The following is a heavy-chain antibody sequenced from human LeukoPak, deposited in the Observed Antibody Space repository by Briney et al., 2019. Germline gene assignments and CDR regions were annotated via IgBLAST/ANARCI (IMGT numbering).Heavy chain of an antibody. Sequence: GESLKISCKGSGYSFTSYWIGWVRQMPGKGLEWMGIIYPGDSDTRYSPSFQGQVTISADKSISTAYLQWSSLKASDTAMYYCARHTHIVGATWAFDYWGQGILVTVSS. CDR2: IYPGDSDT. CDR1: GYSFTSYW. V-gene: IGHV5-51*01. D-gene: IGHD1-26*01. J-gene: IGHJ4*02. CDR3: ARHTHIVGATWAFDY.